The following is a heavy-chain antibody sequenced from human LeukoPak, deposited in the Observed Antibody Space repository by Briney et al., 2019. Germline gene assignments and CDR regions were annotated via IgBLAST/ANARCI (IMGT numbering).Heavy chain of an antibody. CDR2: FYTSGST. V-gene: IGHV4-4*07. CDR3: ARGLDHCDSTNCHNWFDP. Sequence: SETLSLTCTVSGGSISIYHWSWIRQPAGKGLEWIGRFYTSGSTSYSPSLKSRVTISVDKSKNQFSLKLRSVTAADTAVYYCARGLDHCDSTNCHNWFDPWGQGTLVTVSS. CDR1: GGSISIYH. D-gene: IGHD2/OR15-2a*01. J-gene: IGHJ5*02.